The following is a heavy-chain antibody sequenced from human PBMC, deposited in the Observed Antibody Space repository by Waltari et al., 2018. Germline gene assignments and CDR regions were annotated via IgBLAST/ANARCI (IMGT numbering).Heavy chain of an antibody. Sequence: QVQLQESGPGLVKPSETLSLTCAVSGYSISSGYYWGWIRQPPGKGLEWIGSIYHSGGTYYNPSLKCRVTISVDTSKNQFSLKLSSVTAADTAVYYCAREGYSSGWYWIEWVDYWGQGTLVTVSS. D-gene: IGHD6-19*01. V-gene: IGHV4-38-2*02. CDR2: IYHSGGT. CDR1: GYSISSGYY. CDR3: AREGYSSGWYWIEWVDY. J-gene: IGHJ4*02.